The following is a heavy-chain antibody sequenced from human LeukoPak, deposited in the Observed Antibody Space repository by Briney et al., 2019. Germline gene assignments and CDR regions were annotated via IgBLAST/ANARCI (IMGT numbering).Heavy chain of an antibody. D-gene: IGHD6-13*01. Sequence: GKSLKISCKGSGYSFTSYLIGWVRQMPGKGLEWMGIIYPGDSDTRYSTSFQGQVTISADKSISTAYLQWSSLKASDTAMYYCARQGQQLDLHFGYWGQGTLVTVSS. CDR1: GYSFTSYL. J-gene: IGHJ4*02. CDR3: ARQGQQLDLHFGY. CDR2: IYPGDSDT. V-gene: IGHV5-51*01.